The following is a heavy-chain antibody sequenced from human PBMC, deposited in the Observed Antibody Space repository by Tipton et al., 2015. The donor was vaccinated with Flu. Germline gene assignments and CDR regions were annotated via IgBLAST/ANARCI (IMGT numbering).Heavy chain of an antibody. J-gene: IGHJ4*02. CDR1: GGSLSSFY. V-gene: IGHV4-4*07. CDR2: IYSSGIT. Sequence: LTCTVSGGSLSSFYWTWIRQPAGKGLEWIGRIYSSGITKYNPSLKSRVTMSIDTSKNQFSLSLSSVTAADTAVYYCARGSGSGTFVIFDYWGQGTLVAVSS. D-gene: IGHD3-10*01. CDR3: ARGSGSGTFVIFDY.